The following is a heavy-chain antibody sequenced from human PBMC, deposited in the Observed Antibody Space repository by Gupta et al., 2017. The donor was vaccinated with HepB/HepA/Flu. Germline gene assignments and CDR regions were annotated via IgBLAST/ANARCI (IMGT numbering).Heavy chain of an antibody. J-gene: IGHJ6*02. V-gene: IGHV4-59*01. CDR1: GGSISSYY. D-gene: IGHD6-6*01. Sequence: QVQLQESGPGLVKPSETLSLTCTVSGGSISSYYWSWIRQPPGKGLEWIGYIYYSGSTNYNPSLKSRVTISVDTSKNQFSLKLSSVTAADTAVYYCARGYSSSASYGMDVWGQGTTVTVSS. CDR3: ARGYSSSASYGMDV. CDR2: IYYSGST.